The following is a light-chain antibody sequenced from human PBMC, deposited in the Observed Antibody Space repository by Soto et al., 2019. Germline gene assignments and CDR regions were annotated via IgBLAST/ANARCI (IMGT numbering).Light chain of an antibody. J-gene: IGLJ1*01. CDR2: EVS. CDR1: SSNVGNYNI. CDR3: CSNLGLNTYV. Sequence: QSALTQPASVSGSPGQTITISCIGTSSNVGNYNIVSWFQQHPGKAPKLMIYEVSLRPSGISDRFSGAKSGNTASLTISGLQADDEADYYCCSNLGLNTYVFGTGTKVTVL. V-gene: IGLV2-23*02.